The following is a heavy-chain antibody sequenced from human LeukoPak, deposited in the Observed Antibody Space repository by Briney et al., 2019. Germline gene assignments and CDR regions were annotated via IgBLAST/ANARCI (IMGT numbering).Heavy chain of an antibody. Sequence: SETLSLTCTVSGGSISSYYWSWIRQPAGKGLEWIGRIYTSGSTNYNPSLKSRVTMSVDTSKNQLSLKLSSVTAADTAVYYCAGTKGVQLWLRGYFDYWGQGTLVTVSS. J-gene: IGHJ4*02. CDR3: AGTKGVQLWLRGYFDY. CDR1: GGSISSYY. D-gene: IGHD5-18*01. CDR2: IYTSGST. V-gene: IGHV4-4*07.